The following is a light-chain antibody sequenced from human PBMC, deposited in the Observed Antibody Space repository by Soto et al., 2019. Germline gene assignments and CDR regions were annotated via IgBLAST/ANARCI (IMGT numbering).Light chain of an antibody. Sequence: EIVMTQSPATLSVSPGERATLSCRASQSVSANLAWYQQKPGQAPRLLIYGASTRATGMPARFSGSGSGTEFTLTISSLQSEDFAVYYCQQYSKWPQTFGQGTKVDTK. J-gene: IGKJ1*01. CDR1: QSVSAN. V-gene: IGKV3-15*01. CDR3: QQYSKWPQT. CDR2: GAS.